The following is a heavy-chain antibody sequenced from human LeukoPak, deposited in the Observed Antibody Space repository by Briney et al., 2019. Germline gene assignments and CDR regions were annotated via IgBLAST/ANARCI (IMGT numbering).Heavy chain of an antibody. CDR2: ISSSGDST. V-gene: IGHV3-23*01. CDR3: ARDQRYCSSSSCPWEPFDY. D-gene: IGHD2-2*01. J-gene: IGHJ4*02. CDR1: GFTFSSYA. Sequence: PGGSLRLSCAVSGFTFSSYAMSWVRQAPGKGLEWVSGISSSGDSTDYADSVKGRVTISRDNSKNTLYLQMSSLRAEDTAVYYCARDQRYCSSSSCPWEPFDYWGQGTLVTVSS.